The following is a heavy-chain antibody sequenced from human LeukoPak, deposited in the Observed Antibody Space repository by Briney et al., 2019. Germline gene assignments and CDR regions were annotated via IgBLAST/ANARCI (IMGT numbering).Heavy chain of an antibody. V-gene: IGHV3-21*01. CDR2: ISSSSSYI. Sequence: GGSLRLSCAASGLTFSIYSMNWVHQAPGKGLEWVSSISSSSSYIYYADSVKGRFTISRDNAKNSLYLQMNSLRAEDTAVYYCARELYYYDSHPFDYWGQGTLVTVSS. CDR1: GLTFSIYS. J-gene: IGHJ4*02. D-gene: IGHD3-22*01. CDR3: ARELYYYDSHPFDY.